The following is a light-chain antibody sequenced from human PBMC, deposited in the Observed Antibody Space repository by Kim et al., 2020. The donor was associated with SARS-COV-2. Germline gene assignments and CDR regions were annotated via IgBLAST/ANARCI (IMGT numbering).Light chain of an antibody. CDR1: QSVSSSY. CDR3: QQYGSPPWT. V-gene: IGKV3-20*01. CDR2: GAS. Sequence: EIVKTNSPGTLSLSPGERSTLSCRASQSVSSSYLAWYQQKPGQAPRLLIYGASSRATGIPDRFSGSGSGTDFTLTISRLEPEDFAVYYCQQYGSPPWTSGQGTNVDIQ. J-gene: IGKJ1*01.